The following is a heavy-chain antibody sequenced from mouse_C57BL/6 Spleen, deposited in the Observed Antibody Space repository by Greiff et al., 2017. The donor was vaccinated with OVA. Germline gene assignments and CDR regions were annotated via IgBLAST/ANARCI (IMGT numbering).Heavy chain of an antibody. Sequence: VQLQQSGAELVKPGASVKMSCKASGYTFTSYWITWVKQRPGPGLEWIGDIYPGSGSTNYNEKFKSKATLTVDTSSSTAYMQLSSLTSEDSAVYYCARYPHYGSNWYCDVWGTGTTVTVSS. D-gene: IGHD1-1*01. CDR2: IYPGSGST. CDR3: ARYPHYGSNWYCDV. V-gene: IGHV1-55*01. CDR1: GYTFTSYW. J-gene: IGHJ1*03.